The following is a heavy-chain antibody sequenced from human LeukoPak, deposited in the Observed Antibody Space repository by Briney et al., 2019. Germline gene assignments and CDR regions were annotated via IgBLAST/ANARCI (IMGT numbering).Heavy chain of an antibody. CDR2: IYYSGST. J-gene: IGHJ4*02. CDR3: ASMGIFDY. V-gene: IGHV4-39*01. CDR1: GGSISSSSYY. D-gene: IGHD6-13*01. Sequence: SETLSLTCTVSGGSISSSSYYWGWIRQPPGKGLEWIGSIYYSGSTYYNPSLKSRVTISVDTSKNQFSLKLSSVTAADTAVYYCASMGIFDYWGREPWSPSPQ.